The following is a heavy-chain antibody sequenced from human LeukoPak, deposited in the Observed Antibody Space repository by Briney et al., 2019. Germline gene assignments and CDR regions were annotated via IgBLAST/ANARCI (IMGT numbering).Heavy chain of an antibody. Sequence: GGSLRLSCAASGSTVSSHYMTWVRQAPGKGLEWVSVIYDGGSTYYADSVKGRFTISRDSSKNTLYLQMNSLRVEDTAVYYCARLPSYWGRGTLVTVSS. CDR2: IYDGGST. CDR1: GSTVSSHY. CDR3: ARLPSY. V-gene: IGHV3-66*02. J-gene: IGHJ4*02.